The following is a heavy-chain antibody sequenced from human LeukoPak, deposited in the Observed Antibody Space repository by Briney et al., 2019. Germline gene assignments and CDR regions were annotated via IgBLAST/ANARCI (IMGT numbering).Heavy chain of an antibody. CDR3: AGVRKAYYYYYMDV. V-gene: IGHV4-59*08. Sequence: PSETLSLTCTVSGGSISYYYWSWIRQSPGKGLEWIGYIYYSGTTNYNPSLKSRVTISVDTSKNQFSLKLSSVTAADTAVYYCAGVRKAYYYYYMDVWGKGTTVTVSS. J-gene: IGHJ6*03. CDR2: IYYSGTT. CDR1: GGSISYYY. D-gene: IGHD4-23*01.